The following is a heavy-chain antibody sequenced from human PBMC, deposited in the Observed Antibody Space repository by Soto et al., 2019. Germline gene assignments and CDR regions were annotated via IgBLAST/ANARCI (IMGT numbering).Heavy chain of an antibody. CDR3: ARGVAGSGFDL. Sequence: SHTLSLPCAISGYRVASNTAAWNLIRSCPSRGLEWLGRTYYRSNWRHDYAVSVKSRITVNPATSKNHFSLQLNSVTHDDTAVYYCARGVAGSGFDLWGQGTLVTVSS. CDR1: GYRVASNTAA. D-gene: IGHD6-19*01. CDR2: TYYRSNWRH. J-gene: IGHJ4*02. V-gene: IGHV6-1*01.